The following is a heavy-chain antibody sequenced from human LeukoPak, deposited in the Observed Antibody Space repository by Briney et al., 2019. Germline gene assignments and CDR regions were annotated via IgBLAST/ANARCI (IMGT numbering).Heavy chain of an antibody. J-gene: IGHJ3*02. CDR1: DDSFSSHY. V-gene: IGHV4-59*11. Sequence: SETLSLTCAVSDDSFSSHYWTWIRQPPGKGLEWIGYISYIGSTNYNPSLKSRVTISIDTSKNQFSLKLSSVTAAAPAVYYCARDLVTVTKGFDIWGQGTMVSVSS. CDR2: ISYIGST. D-gene: IGHD4-17*01. CDR3: ARDLVTVTKGFDI.